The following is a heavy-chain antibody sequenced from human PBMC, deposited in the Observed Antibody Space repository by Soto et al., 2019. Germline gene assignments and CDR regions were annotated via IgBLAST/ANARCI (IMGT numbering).Heavy chain of an antibody. J-gene: IGHJ4*02. D-gene: IGHD3-22*01. V-gene: IGHV3-23*01. CDR1: GFTFSSYT. CDR2: IANNGDST. Sequence: EVQLLESGGDLVQPGGSLRLSCAASGFTFSSYTMNWVRQAPGQGLEWVSAIANNGDSTFYADSVKGRFTISRDKFKSTLYLQMNSLRAEDTAVYYCARRYYYDSSGYHYWGQGTLVTVSS. CDR3: ARRYYYDSSGYHY.